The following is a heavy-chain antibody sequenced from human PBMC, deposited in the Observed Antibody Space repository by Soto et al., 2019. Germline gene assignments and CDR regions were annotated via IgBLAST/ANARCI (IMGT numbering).Heavy chain of an antibody. CDR3: ARDRMAADATEVAFDF. CDR2: ISDSGRI. V-gene: IGHV4-59*01. D-gene: IGHD6-13*01. J-gene: IGHJ3*01. Sequence: QVQLQESGPGLVKPSETLSLTCTVSGGSISTYFRNWLLQPPGKGLEWIAYISDSGRILYNPSLKSRVTLPLDASKYQFSLRLSSVTAADTAVYYCARDRMAADATEVAFDFWGQGTMVTVSS. CDR1: GGSISTYF.